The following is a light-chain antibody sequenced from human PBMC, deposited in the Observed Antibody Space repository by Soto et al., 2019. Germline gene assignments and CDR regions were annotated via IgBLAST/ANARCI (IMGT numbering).Light chain of an antibody. CDR3: QPYNNWPPWT. V-gene: IGKV3-15*01. J-gene: IGKJ1*01. CDR2: GAS. Sequence: EIVMTQSPATLSVSPGERATLSCRASQSVSSNLAWYQQKPGQAPRLLIYGASTRATGCPVRFSGSGSGTEFTLTITSLQSEDFAVYYCQPYNNWPPWTFGQGTKVEIK. CDR1: QSVSSN.